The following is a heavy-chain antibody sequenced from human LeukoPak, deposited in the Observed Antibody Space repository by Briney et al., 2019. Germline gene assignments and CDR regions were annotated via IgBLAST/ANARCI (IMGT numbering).Heavy chain of an antibody. J-gene: IGHJ4*02. Sequence: GRSLRLSCAASGFTCYDYAMHWVRQAPGKGLEWVSDISWNSGSIGYAVSVKGRFTISRDNAKNSLYMQMNSLRAEDTALYYCAKGYSYDSSGYLPSPFDYWGQGTLVTVSS. D-gene: IGHD3-22*01. CDR3: AKGYSYDSSGYLPSPFDY. CDR2: ISWNSGSI. V-gene: IGHV3-9*01. CDR1: GFTCYDYA.